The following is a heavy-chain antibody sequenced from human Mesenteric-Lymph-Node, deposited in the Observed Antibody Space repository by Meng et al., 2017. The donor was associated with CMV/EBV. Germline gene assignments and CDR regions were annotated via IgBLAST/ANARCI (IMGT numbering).Heavy chain of an antibody. V-gene: IGHV4-59*13. CDR3: GRDDWESIDY. J-gene: IGHJ4*02. Sequence: QEPGPGAVQPSETLSLTCTFSGCSFSSLPWSSVRQPPWKGLMWVGYMSYSGSTNYNPSVKSRIAMSLDTSKNQFSLELSYVTAADKAVYDCGRDDWESIDYWGQGTLVTVSS. CDR2: MSYSGST. CDR1: GCSFSSLP. D-gene: IGHD3-9*01.